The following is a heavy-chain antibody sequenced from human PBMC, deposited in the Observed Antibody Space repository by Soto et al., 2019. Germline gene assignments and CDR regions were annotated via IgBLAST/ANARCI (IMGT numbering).Heavy chain of an antibody. D-gene: IGHD2-8*01. CDR1: GGSISSYY. Sequence: SETLSLTCTVSGGSISSYYWRWIRQPPGQGLEWIGHMYHGGRTNYSPSPKSRVTMSLDSSRNQFSLNLSSVTAADTAVYFCARDPDYCTNGVCPIFDFWGQGLLVTVSS. CDR3: ARDPDYCTNGVCPIFDF. CDR2: MYHGGRT. V-gene: IGHV4-59*01. J-gene: IGHJ4*02.